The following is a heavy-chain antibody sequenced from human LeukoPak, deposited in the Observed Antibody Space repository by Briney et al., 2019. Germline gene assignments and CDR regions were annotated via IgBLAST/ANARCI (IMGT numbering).Heavy chain of an antibody. D-gene: IGHD3-22*01. V-gene: IGHV3-21*01. CDR1: GFTFSSYS. CDR3: ARGYDSSGYYLPSDY. Sequence: GSLRLSCAASGFTFSSYSMNWVRQAPGKGLEWVSSISSSSSYIYYADSVKGRFTISRDNAKNSLYLQMNSLRAEDTAVYYCARGYDSSGYYLPSDYWGQGTLVTVSA. J-gene: IGHJ4*02. CDR2: ISSSSSYI.